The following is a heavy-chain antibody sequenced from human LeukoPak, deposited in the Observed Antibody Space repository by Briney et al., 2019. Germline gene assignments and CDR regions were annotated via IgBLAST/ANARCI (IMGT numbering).Heavy chain of an antibody. CDR1: GFTFDDYG. CDR2: INWNGGST. J-gene: IGHJ4*02. D-gene: IGHD3-10*01. Sequence: GGSLRLSCAASGFTFDDYGMSWVRQAPGKGLEWVSGINWNGGSTGYADSVKGRYTISRDNAKNSLYLQMNSLRAEDTALYYCARDGTWFGELFTLFDYWGQGTLATVSS. V-gene: IGHV3-20*04. CDR3: ARDGTWFGELFTLFDY.